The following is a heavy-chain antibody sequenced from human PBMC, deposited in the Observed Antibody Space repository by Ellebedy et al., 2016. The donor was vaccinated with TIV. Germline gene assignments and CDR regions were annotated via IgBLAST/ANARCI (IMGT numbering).Heavy chain of an antibody. CDR2: IIPIFGTA. CDR1: GGTFSSYA. V-gene: IGHV1-69*13. D-gene: IGHD6-13*01. Sequence: SVKVSXKASGGTFSSYAISWVRQAPGQGLEWMGGIIPIFGTANYAQKFQGRVTITADESTSTAYMELSSLRSEDTAVYYCARVGAGGYSSSWRDWYFDLWGRGTLVTVSS. CDR3: ARVGAGGYSSSWRDWYFDL. J-gene: IGHJ2*01.